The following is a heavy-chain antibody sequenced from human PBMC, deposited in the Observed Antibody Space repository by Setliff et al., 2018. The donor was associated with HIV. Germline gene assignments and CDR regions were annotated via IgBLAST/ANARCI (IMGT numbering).Heavy chain of an antibody. CDR3: ATGNSADTWYHFAY. D-gene: IGHD6-13*01. Sequence: GESLKISCTASGFTFINYEMNWVRQAPGKGLEWVAYISYSGSAIHYADSVKGRFTISRDTSKNTMYLQMSSLRAEDTAVYYCATGNSADTWYHFAYWGQGTLVTVSS. CDR2: ISYSGSAI. J-gene: IGHJ4*02. V-gene: IGHV3-48*03. CDR1: GFTFINYE.